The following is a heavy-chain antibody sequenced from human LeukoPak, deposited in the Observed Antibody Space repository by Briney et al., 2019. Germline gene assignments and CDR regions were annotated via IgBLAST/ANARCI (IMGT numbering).Heavy chain of an antibody. CDR1: GFTFSSYG. Sequence: PGRSLRLSCAASGFTFSSYGMHWVRQAPGKGLEWVAFIRYDGSNKYYADSVKGRFTISRDNAKNSLYLQMNSLRAEDTAVYYCAATVTTDFDYWGQGTLVTVSS. CDR2: IRYDGSNK. V-gene: IGHV3-33*03. D-gene: IGHD4-17*01. CDR3: AATVTTDFDY. J-gene: IGHJ4*02.